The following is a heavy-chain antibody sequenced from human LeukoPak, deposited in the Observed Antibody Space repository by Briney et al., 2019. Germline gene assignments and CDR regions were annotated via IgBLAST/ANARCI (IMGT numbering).Heavy chain of an antibody. V-gene: IGHV3-30*04. CDR2: VSYDGNAK. D-gene: IGHD3-22*01. J-gene: IGHJ4*02. CDR3: ATPLDYYDRSDSHQGGD. CDR1: GFTFSNYA. Sequence: PGGSLRLSCAASGFTFSNYAMHWVRQAPDKGLEWMAIVSYDGNAKYYVDSVRGRFTISRDNSKNTLYLQMNSLRAEDTAVYYCATPLDYYDRSDSHQGGDWGQGTLVTVSS.